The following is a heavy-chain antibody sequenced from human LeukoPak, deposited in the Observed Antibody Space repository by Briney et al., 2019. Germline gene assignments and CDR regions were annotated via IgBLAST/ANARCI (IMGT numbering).Heavy chain of an antibody. Sequence: GGSLRLSCAASGFTFSSYGMHWVRQAPGKGLEWVAFIRYDGSNKYCADSVKGRFTISRDNSKNTLYLQMNSLRAEDTAVYYCAKSKFSGSYLPIDYWGQGTLVTVSS. CDR1: GFTFSSYG. D-gene: IGHD3-10*01. V-gene: IGHV3-30*02. CDR2: IRYDGSNK. CDR3: AKSKFSGSYLPIDY. J-gene: IGHJ4*02.